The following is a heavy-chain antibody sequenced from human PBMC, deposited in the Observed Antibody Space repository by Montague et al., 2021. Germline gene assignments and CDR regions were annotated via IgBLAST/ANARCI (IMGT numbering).Heavy chain of an antibody. CDR2: IGDDGVET. J-gene: IGHJ6*03. Sequence: SLRLSCAASGFTFSSYWMSWVRQAPGKGLEWVAHIGDDGVETYYVDSVKGRYTVSRDNAKSSLYLQMDSLRAEDTAVYYCGVSPRRGGMDVWGKGTTATVSS. V-gene: IGHV3-7*01. CDR1: GFTFSSYW. CDR3: GVSPRRGGMDV.